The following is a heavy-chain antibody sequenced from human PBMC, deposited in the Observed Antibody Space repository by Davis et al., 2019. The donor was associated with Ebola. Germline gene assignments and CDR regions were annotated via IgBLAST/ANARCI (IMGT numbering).Heavy chain of an antibody. CDR1: GGSISSSSYF. CDR3: ARPSPSFTSGYYGVFDY. V-gene: IGHV4-39*02. Sequence: MPSETLSLTCTVSGGSISSSSYFWGWIRQPPGKGLEWIGTIYNGGTTYYSPSLKSRVTISVDTSKNHFSLNLSSVTAADTAVYYCARPSPSFTSGYYGVFDYWGQGTLVTVSS. J-gene: IGHJ4*02. D-gene: IGHD3-22*01. CDR2: IYNGGTT.